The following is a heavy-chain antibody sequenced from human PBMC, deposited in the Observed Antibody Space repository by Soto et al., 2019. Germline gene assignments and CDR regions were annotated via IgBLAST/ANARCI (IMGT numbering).Heavy chain of an antibody. V-gene: IGHV4-39*01. CDR2: IYYSGST. CDR3: ARHSYYYGSTYGCWLDP. CDR1: GGSISSSSYY. J-gene: IGHJ5*02. Sequence: QLQLQESGPGLVKPTETLSLTGTVSGGSISSSSYYWGWIREPPGKGLESIGSIYYSGSTYYNPSLKSRVTISVDTSKNQFSLKLSSVTAADTAVYYCARHSYYYGSTYGCWLDPWGQGTLVTVSS. D-gene: IGHD3-10*01.